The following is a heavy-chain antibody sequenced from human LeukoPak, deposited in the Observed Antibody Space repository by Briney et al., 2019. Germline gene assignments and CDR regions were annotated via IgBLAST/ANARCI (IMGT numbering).Heavy chain of an antibody. D-gene: IGHD6-13*01. CDR1: GGSFSGYY. J-gene: IGHJ4*02. CDR2: INHSGST. CDR3: ARVPFKYSSSWLYYFDY. V-gene: IGHV4-34*01. Sequence: ASETLSLTCAVYGGSFSGYYWSWIRQPPGKGLEWIGEINHSGSTNYNPSLKSRVTISVDTSKNQFSLKLSSVTAADTAAYYCARVPFKYSSSWLYYFDYWGQGTLVTVSS.